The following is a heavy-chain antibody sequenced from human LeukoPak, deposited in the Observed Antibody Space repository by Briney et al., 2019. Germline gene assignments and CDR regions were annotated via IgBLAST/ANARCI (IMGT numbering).Heavy chain of an antibody. J-gene: IGHJ4*02. CDR2: ISSSGSTI. V-gene: IGHV3-48*03. CDR1: GFTFSSYE. CDR3: AREWLLFPDY. Sequence: PGGSLRLSCAASGFTFSSYEMNWVRQAPGKGLEWVSYISSSGSTIYYADSVKGRFTISRDNAKNSLYLQMNSLRAEDTAVYYCAREWLLFPDYWGQGTLVTVSS. D-gene: IGHD3-3*01.